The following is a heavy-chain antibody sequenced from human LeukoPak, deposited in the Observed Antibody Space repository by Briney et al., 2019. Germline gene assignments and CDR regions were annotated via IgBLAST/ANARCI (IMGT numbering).Heavy chain of an antibody. CDR1: GFTFSDYG. J-gene: IGHJ4*02. CDR3: ARTRSCGGGFYPWDFHY. Sequence: GRSLRLSCAASGFTFSDYGMNWVRQAPGKGLEWVSSISEISTYIYHADSVKGRFTISRDNARNSLYLQMNSLKVEDTAVYYCARTRSCGGGFYPWDFHYRGQGAPVTVSS. D-gene: IGHD2-21*02. V-gene: IGHV3-21*01. CDR2: ISEISTYI.